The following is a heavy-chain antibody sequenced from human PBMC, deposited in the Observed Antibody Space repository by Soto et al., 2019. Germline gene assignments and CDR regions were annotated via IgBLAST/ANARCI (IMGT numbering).Heavy chain of an antibody. CDR1: GFTFSTYA. D-gene: IGHD1-26*01. CDR2: VSGSGDST. Sequence: EVQVLESGGGLVQPGGSLRLSCAASGFTFSTYAMNWVRQAPGKGLEWVSGVSGSGDSTHYADSVKGRFTISRDNSKNTLYLQMNSLRVEDTAFYYCAKATRYSGSSGLFDYWGQGTLVTVSS. CDR3: AKATRYSGSSGLFDY. V-gene: IGHV3-23*01. J-gene: IGHJ4*02.